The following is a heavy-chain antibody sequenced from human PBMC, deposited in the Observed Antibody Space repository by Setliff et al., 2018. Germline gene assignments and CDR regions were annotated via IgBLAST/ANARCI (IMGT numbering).Heavy chain of an antibody. J-gene: IGHJ3*01. CDR2: ISSDSGSI. D-gene: IGHD2-8*02. CDR1: GLTFSSDA. V-gene: IGHV3-23*03. CDR3: AQSSCSGGLCSIAGGGLDV. Sequence: PGGSLRLSCAASGLTFSSDAMTWVRQTPGKGLEWVSVISSDSGSIYYADSVKGRFTISRDNSKNTLYLQMNSLRAEDTAIYYCAQSSCSGGLCSIAGGGLDVWGPGTMVTVSS.